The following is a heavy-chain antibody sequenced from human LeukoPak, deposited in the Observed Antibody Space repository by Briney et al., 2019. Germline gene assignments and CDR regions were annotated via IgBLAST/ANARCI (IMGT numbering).Heavy chain of an antibody. Sequence: RRALRLSCAPSGFTLSIDALHSVRHAPGERREWVTQISYDGIIEHYADSVKGRFTISRDNSKNTLFLQMNSLRAEDTAVYYCARGAVEAPHQYYGMDVWGQGTTVTVSS. V-gene: IGHV3-30-3*01. J-gene: IGHJ6*02. D-gene: IGHD4-23*01. CDR1: GFTLSIDA. CDR3: ARGAVEAPHQYYGMDV. CDR2: ISYDGIIE.